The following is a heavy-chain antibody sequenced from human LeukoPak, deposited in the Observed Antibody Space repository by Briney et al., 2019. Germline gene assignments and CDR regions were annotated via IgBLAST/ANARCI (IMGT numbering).Heavy chain of an antibody. J-gene: IGHJ4*02. CDR2: ISYDGSNK. Sequence: PGGSLRLSCAASGFTFSSYAMHWVRQAPGKGLEWVAVISYDGSNKYYADSVKGRFTISRDNSKNTLYLQMNSLRAEDTAVYYCARVGGYDFWSGYSDYWGQGTLVTVSS. CDR3: ARVGGYDFWSGYSDY. V-gene: IGHV3-30-3*01. D-gene: IGHD3-3*01. CDR1: GFTFSSYA.